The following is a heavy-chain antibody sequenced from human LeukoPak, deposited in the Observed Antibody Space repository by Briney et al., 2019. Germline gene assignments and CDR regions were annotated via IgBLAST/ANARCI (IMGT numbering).Heavy chain of an antibody. V-gene: IGHV3-7*01. CDR1: GFTFSGFW. CDR3: ARERDKAVITYAY. Sequence: GGSLRLSCAASGFTFSGFWMNWLRQAPGKGLEWVANIKQDGSEKYYVDSVKGRFTISRDNAKNSLFLQMNSLRAEDTAVYYCARERDKAVITYAYWGQGTLVTVSS. CDR2: IKQDGSEK. J-gene: IGHJ4*02. D-gene: IGHD5-18*01.